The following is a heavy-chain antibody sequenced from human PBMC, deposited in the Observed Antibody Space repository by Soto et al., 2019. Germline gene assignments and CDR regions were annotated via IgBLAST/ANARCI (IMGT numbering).Heavy chain of an antibody. Sequence: GASVKVSCKASGGTFSSYTISWVRQAPGQGLEWMGRIIPILGIANYAQKFQGRVTITADKSTSTAYMELSSLRSEDTAVYYCASELRFLEWLSNPHAFDIWGQGTMVTVSS. D-gene: IGHD3-3*01. J-gene: IGHJ3*02. CDR3: ASELRFLEWLSNPHAFDI. CDR2: IIPILGIA. CDR1: GGTFSSYT. V-gene: IGHV1-69*02.